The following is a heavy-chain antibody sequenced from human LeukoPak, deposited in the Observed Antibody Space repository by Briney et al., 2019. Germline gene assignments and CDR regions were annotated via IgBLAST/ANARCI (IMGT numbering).Heavy chain of an antibody. V-gene: IGHV3-23*01. CDR3: ARELVSLGTGYFDL. CDR2: IGGSAAST. Sequence: PGGSLRLSCAASGFNFRLFAMHWVRQAPGKGLEWVSGIGGSAASTFYADSVKGRFTISRDNSKNTLHLQMDSLRAEDTAIYYCARELVSLGTGYFDLWGRGTLVTVSS. J-gene: IGHJ2*01. CDR1: GFNFRLFA. D-gene: IGHD7-27*01.